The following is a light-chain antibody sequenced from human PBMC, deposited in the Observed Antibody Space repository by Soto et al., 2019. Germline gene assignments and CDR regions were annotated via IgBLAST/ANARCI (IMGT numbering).Light chain of an antibody. CDR3: QSYDSSLSGDV. V-gene: IGLV1-40*01. J-gene: IGLJ1*01. Sequence: QSVLTQPPSVSGAPGQRVTISCTGSSSNIGAGYDVHWYQQLPGTAPKLLIYDNTNRPSGVPDRFSGSKSGTSASLAITGLQAEDEADYYCQSYDSSLSGDVFGAGTKLTVL. CDR1: SSNIGAGYD. CDR2: DNT.